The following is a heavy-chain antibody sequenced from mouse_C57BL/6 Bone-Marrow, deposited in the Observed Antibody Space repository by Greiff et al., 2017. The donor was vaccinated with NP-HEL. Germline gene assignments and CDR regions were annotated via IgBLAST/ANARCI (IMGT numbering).Heavy chain of an antibody. CDR3: AKKGYSNYGAWFAY. CDR2: IYPGDGDP. D-gene: IGHD2-5*01. CDR1: GYAFSSYW. J-gene: IGHJ3*01. Sequence: QVQLQQSGAELVKPGASVKISCKASGYAFSSYWMNWVKQRPGKGLEWIGQIYPGDGDPNYNGKFKGKATLTADKSSSTAYMQLSSLTSEASEVYSRAKKGYSNYGAWFAYWGQGTLVTVSA. V-gene: IGHV1-80*01.